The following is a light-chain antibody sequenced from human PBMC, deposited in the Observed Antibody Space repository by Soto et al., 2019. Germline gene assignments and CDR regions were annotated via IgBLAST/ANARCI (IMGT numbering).Light chain of an antibody. Sequence: DIQMTPSPSSLSASEGDRVTITCQSRHDDSRNLNWFQQKPGEAPQLLIYDASNLERGVPSRVSSSGSATEFTLTIGRLQPEDVATYYCQQYNSMLSVGGGTEVEIK. CDR2: DAS. CDR3: QQYNSMLS. V-gene: IGKV1-33*01. CDR1: HDDSRN. J-gene: IGKJ4*01.